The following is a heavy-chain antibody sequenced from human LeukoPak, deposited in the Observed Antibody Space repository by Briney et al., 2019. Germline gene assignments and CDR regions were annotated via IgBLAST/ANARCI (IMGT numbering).Heavy chain of an antibody. J-gene: IGHJ4*02. CDR1: GGSFSGYY. CDR3: ARGGGYCSSTSCYGRIDY. Sequence: SETLSLTCAVYGGSFSGYYWSWIRQPPGKGLEWIGEINHSGSTNYNPSLKSRVTISVDTSKNQFSLKLSSVTAADTAVYYCARGGGYCSSTSCYGRIDYWGQGTLVTVSS. D-gene: IGHD2-2*01. CDR2: INHSGST. V-gene: IGHV4-34*01.